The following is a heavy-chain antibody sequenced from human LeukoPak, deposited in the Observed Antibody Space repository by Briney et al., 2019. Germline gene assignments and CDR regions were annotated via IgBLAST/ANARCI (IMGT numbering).Heavy chain of an antibody. CDR3: ARGHTAVTRHFDF. V-gene: IGHV3-21*01. Sequence: PGGSLRLSCAASGFTFSSYSMNWVRQAPGKGLEWVSIISSGSSAIFSADALKGRFTISRDDAENLLYLDMNSLRAEDTAVYYCARGHTAVTRHFDFWGQGTLVTVSS. CDR1: GFTFSSYS. CDR2: ISSGSSAI. D-gene: IGHD4-17*01. J-gene: IGHJ4*02.